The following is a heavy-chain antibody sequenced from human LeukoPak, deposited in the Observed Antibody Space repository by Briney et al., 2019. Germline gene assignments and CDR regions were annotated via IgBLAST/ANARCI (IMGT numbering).Heavy chain of an antibody. CDR3: ARAYSSSWYWNWFDP. CDR2: MYYSGST. V-gene: IGHV4-30-4*07. CDR1: GGSISSGGYS. J-gene: IGHJ5*02. Sequence: SETLSLTCAVSGGSISSGGYSWSWIRQPPGKGLDWIGYMYYSGSTYYNPSLKSRVTISVDTSKNQFSLKLSSVTAADTAVYYCARAYSSSWYWNWFDPWGQGTLVTVSS. D-gene: IGHD6-13*01.